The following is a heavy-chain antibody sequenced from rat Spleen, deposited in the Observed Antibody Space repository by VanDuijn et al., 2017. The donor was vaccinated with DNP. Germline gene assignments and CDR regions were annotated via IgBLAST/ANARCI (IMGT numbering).Heavy chain of an antibody. CDR3: TRDYYDGTYYSFDY. D-gene: IGHD1-12*02. CDR2: ITNTGGST. V-gene: IGHV5-31*01. CDR1: GFTFNNYW. J-gene: IGHJ2*01. Sequence: EVQLVESGGGLVQPGRSLKLSCVASGFTFNNYWMTWIRQAPGKGLEWVASITNTGGSTYYPDSVKGRFTISRDNAKSTLYLQMNSLRSEDTATYYCTRDYYDGTYYSFDYWGQGVMVTVSS.